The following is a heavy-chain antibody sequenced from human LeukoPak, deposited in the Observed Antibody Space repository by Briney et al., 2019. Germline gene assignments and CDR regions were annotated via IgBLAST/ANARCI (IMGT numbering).Heavy chain of an antibody. V-gene: IGHV3-48*03. J-gene: IGHJ6*02. CDR3: ARSSGTSYYYIMDV. CDR1: GFTFSSYE. Sequence: GGSLRLSCGASGFTFSSYEMNWVRQAPGKGLEWVSYIRKRGTTIYYAGSVKGRFTIARDNAISSLYLQMNSLRAEDTAVYYCARSSGTSYYYIMDVWGQGTTVTVSS. D-gene: IGHD1-7*01. CDR2: IRKRGTTI.